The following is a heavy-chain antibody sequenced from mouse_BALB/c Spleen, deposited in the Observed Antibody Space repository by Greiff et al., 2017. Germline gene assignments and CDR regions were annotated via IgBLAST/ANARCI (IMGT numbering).Heavy chain of an antibody. D-gene: IGHD1-1*01. V-gene: IGHV1-20*02. Sequence: VQLQQSGPELVKPGASVKISCKASGYSFTGYFMNWVMQSHGKSLEWIGRINPYNGDTFYNQKFKGKATLTVDKSSSTAHMELRSLASEDSAVYYCERSGGSGLGYFDVWGAGTTVTVSS. CDR1: GYSFTGYF. CDR3: ERSGGSGLGYFDV. CDR2: INPYNGDT. J-gene: IGHJ1*01.